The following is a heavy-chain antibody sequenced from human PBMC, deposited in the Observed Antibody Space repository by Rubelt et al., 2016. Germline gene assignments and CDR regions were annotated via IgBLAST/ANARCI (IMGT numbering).Heavy chain of an antibody. CDR2: FAGEDGET. V-gene: IGHV1-24*01. J-gene: IGHJ3*02. Sequence: QVQLVQSGAVLKKPGASVKVSCKVSGDTLSVFSIHWVRQAPGKGLEWMGGFAGEDGETVYAQNFQGRLIMTEETSTDTAYRELSRLTSADTAVYYCSTADSSSWYDATDTWGQGTMVTVSS. D-gene: IGHD6-13*01. CDR3: STADSSSWYDATDT. CDR1: GDTLSVFS.